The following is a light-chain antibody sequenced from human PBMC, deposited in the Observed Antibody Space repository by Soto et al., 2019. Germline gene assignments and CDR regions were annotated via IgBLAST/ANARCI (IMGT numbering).Light chain of an antibody. CDR3: QTWGTGG. CDR1: SGHSSYA. CDR2: LNSDGSH. Sequence: QPVLTQSPSASASLGASVKLTCTLSSGHSSYAIAWHQQQPEKGPRYFMKLNSDGSHSKGDGIPDRFSGSSSGAERYLTISSLQSEDEADYYCQTWGTGGFGGGTKLTVL. J-gene: IGLJ2*01. V-gene: IGLV4-69*01.